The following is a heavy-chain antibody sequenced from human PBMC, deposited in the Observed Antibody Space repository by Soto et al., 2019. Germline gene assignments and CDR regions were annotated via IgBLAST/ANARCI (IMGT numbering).Heavy chain of an antibody. CDR2: IYYSGST. J-gene: IGHJ6*02. CDR3: ARDYVERMVRGVITYYGMDV. V-gene: IGHV4-59*01. CDR1: GGSISSYY. Sequence: SETLSLTCTVSGGSISSYYWSWIRQPPGKGLEWIGYIYYSGSTNYNPSLKSRVTISVDTSKNQFSLKLSSVTAADTAVYYCARDYVERMVRGVITYYGMDVWGQGTTVTVSS. D-gene: IGHD3-10*01.